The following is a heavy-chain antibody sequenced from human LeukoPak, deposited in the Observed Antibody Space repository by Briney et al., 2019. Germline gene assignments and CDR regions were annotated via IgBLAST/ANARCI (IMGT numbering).Heavy chain of an antibody. Sequence: ASVKVSCKVSGYTLTELSMHWVRQAPGKGLEWMGGFDPEDGETIYAQKFQGRVTMTEDTSTGTAYMEMSSLRSEDTAVYYCETNPIEAAPPYNSYGIDVWGQGTTVTVSS. CDR2: FDPEDGET. D-gene: IGHD6-13*01. CDR3: ETNPIEAAPPYNSYGIDV. J-gene: IGHJ6*02. V-gene: IGHV1-24*01. CDR1: GYTLTELS.